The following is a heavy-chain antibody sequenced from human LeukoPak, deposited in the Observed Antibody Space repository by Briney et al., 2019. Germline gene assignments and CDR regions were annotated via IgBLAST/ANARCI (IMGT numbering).Heavy chain of an antibody. CDR1: GYTFTDYY. CDR2: INPSGGST. V-gene: IGHV1-46*01. CDR3: ARVGDDDAFDI. Sequence: ASVKVSCKSTGYTFTDYYILWVRQAPGQGLEWMGIINPSGGSTSYAQKFQGRVTMTRDTSTSTVYMEPSSLRSEDTAVYYCARVGDDDAFDIWGQGTMVTVSS. J-gene: IGHJ3*02. D-gene: IGHD5-24*01.